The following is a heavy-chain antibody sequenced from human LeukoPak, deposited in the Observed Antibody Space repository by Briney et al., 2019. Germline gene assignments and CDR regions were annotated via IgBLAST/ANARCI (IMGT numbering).Heavy chain of an antibody. J-gene: IGHJ5*02. CDR3: ARGPRYYYDSSGPRLGPWFDP. V-gene: IGHV4-34*01. CDR2: INHSGST. CDR1: GGSFSGYY. Sequence: SETLSLTCAVYGGSFSGYYWSWIRQPPGKGLEWIGEINHSGSTNYNPSLKSRVTISVDTSKNQFSLKLSPVTAADTAVYYCARGPRYYYDSSGPRLGPWFDPWGQGTLVTVSS. D-gene: IGHD3-22*01.